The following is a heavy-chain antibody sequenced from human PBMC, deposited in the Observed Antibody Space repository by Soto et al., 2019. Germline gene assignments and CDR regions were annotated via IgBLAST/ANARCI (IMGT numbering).Heavy chain of an antibody. J-gene: IGHJ4*02. Sequence: EVQLVESGGGLIQPGGSLRLSCAVSGFTVSNNYMSWVRQAPGKGLEGVSVIYSGGYTAYGDSVKGRFTISRDNSKNTIYLQMNGLGAGDAGVYYWAGRRGGGGYWGQGTLVTVSS. CDR2: IYSGGYT. V-gene: IGHV3-53*01. CDR3: AGRRGGGGY. D-gene: IGHD3-10*01. CDR1: GFTVSNNY.